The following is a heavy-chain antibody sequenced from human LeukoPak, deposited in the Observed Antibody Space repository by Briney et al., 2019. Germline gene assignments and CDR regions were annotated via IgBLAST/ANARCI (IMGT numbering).Heavy chain of an antibody. CDR3: ARGYSSGWYYFDY. CDR1: GGSISSSNW. D-gene: IGHD6-19*01. Sequence: SETLSLTCAVSGGSISSSNWWSWVRQPPGKGLEWIGEIYHSGSTNYNPSLKSRVTISVDKSKNQFSLKLSSVTAADTAVYYCARGYSSGWYYFDYWGQGTLVTVSS. CDR2: IYHSGST. J-gene: IGHJ4*02. V-gene: IGHV4-4*02.